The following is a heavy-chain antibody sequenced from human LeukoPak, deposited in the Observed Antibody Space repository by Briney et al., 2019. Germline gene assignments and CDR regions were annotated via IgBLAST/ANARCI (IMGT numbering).Heavy chain of an antibody. J-gene: IGHJ4*02. CDR3: ARGRGSTSRY. V-gene: IGHV1-18*01. Sequence: ASVNVSCKASVYTFTSYGITWVRQAPGQGLEWMGWISTYNGNTNYAQNLQGRVTMTTDTSTSTADMELRSLRSDDTAVYYCARGRGSTSRYWGQGTLVTVSS. CDR2: ISTYNGNT. D-gene: IGHD5-12*01. CDR1: VYTFTSYG.